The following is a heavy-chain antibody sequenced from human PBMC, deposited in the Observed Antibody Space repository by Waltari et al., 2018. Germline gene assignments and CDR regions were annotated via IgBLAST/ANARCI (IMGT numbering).Heavy chain of an antibody. CDR3: AKDDFSQWELHTN. CDR1: GFTFSRYT. J-gene: IGHJ4*02. Sequence: EVQLLESGGGLVQPGGSLRLSCAASGFTFSRYTMSWVRRAPGKGLEWVSAISGSGGSTYYADSVKGRFTLSRDNSKNTLYLQMNSLRADDTAVYYCAKDDFSQWELHTNWGQGTLVTVSS. D-gene: IGHD1-26*01. V-gene: IGHV3-23*01. CDR2: ISGSGGST.